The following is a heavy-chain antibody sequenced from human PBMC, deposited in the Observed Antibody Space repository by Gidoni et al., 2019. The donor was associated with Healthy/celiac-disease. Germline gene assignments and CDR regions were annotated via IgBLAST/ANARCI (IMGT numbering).Heavy chain of an antibody. CDR1: GFPFADYT. Sequence: EVQLVESGGVVVQPGGSLRLSCAASGFPFADYTLHWVRQAPGKGLEWVSLISWDGGSTYYADSVKGRFTISRDNSKNSLYLQMNSLRTEDTALYYCAKGTTSPQDTPHDYYYGMDVWGQGTTVTVSS. CDR2: ISWDGGST. V-gene: IGHV3-43*01. CDR3: AKGTTSPQDTPHDYYYGMDV. D-gene: IGHD4-17*01. J-gene: IGHJ6*02.